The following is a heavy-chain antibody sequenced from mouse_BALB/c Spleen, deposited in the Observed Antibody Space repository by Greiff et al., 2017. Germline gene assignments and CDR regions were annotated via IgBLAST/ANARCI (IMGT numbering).Heavy chain of an antibody. CDR1: GFSLTSYG. CDR2: IWGGGST. CDR3: AKNVNWFAY. Sequence: QVQLKESGPGLVQPSQSLSITRTVSGFSLTSYGVHWVRQSPGKGLEWLGVIWGGGSTDYNAAFISRLSIGKDNSKSQFFFKMNSLQANDTAIYYCAKNVNWFAYWGQGTLVTVSA. J-gene: IGHJ3*01. V-gene: IGHV2-2*02.